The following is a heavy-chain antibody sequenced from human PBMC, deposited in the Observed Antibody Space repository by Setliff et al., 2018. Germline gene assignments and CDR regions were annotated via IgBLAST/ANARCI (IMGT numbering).Heavy chain of an antibody. V-gene: IGHV4-39*07. J-gene: IGHJ6*02. CDR2: IYYSGST. Sequence: SETLSLTCTVSGGSISSYYWGWIRQPPGKGLEWIGSIYYSGSTYYNPSLKSRVTISVDTSKNQFSLKLSSVTAADTAVYYCARVRVVVIGNYYYYYGMDVWGQGTTVTVSS. CDR1: GGSISSYY. D-gene: IGHD2-15*01. CDR3: ARVRVVVIGNYYYYYGMDV.